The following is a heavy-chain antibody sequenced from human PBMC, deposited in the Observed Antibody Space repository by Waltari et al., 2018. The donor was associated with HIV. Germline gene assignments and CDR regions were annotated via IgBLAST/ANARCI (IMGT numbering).Heavy chain of an antibody. CDR1: GGSISGYY. CDR3: ARENDTSWRALGH. J-gene: IGHJ4*02. Sequence: QVQLQESGPGLVKPSETLSLTCTVSGGSISGYYWSWIRQPGGKGLEWIGRMSTSGSTNYKASLVSRVIMSVDTSKNQFSLKLSSVTAADTAVYYCARENDTSWRALGHWGQGTLVTVSS. V-gene: IGHV4-4*07. D-gene: IGHD3-16*01. CDR2: MSTSGST.